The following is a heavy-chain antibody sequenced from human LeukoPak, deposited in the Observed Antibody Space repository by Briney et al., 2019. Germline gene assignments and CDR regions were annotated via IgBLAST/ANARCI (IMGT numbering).Heavy chain of an antibody. CDR2: IFHTGST. D-gene: IGHD3-9*01. CDR3: ARDYDVLTAYPPTQLFDP. V-gene: IGHV4-4*02. CDR1: GGSITNSNNW. J-gene: IGHJ5*02. Sequence: SETLSLTCVVSGGSITNSNNWWTWVRQPPGKGLEWMGEIFHTGSTNYNPSLKSRVTMSVDTSKNQFSLKLNSVTAADTAVYYCARDYDVLTAYPPTQLFDPWGQGTLVTVSS.